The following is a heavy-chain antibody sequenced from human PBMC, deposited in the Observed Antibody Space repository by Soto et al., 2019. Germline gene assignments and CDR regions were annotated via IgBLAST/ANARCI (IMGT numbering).Heavy chain of an antibody. J-gene: IGHJ6*02. CDR1: DGPISSGGYY. CDR2: IYYSGST. Sequence: PSETLSLTCTVSDGPISSGGYYWSWIRQHPGKGLEWIGYIYYSGSTYYNPSLKSRVTISVDTSKNQFSLKLSSVTAADTAVYYCASSGYSSGPQVWGQGTTVTVSS. D-gene: IGHD6-19*01. V-gene: IGHV4-30-4*08. CDR3: ASSGYSSGPQV.